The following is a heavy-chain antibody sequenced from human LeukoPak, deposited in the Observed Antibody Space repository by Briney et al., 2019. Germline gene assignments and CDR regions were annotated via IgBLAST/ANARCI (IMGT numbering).Heavy chain of an antibody. J-gene: IGHJ5*02. CDR1: GGSISSGGYY. CDR3: ARTLQPQNWFDP. Sequence: SQTLSLTCTVSGGSISSGGYYWSWIRQHPGKGLEWIGYTYYSGSTYYNPSLKSRVTISVDTSKSQFSLKLSSVTAADTAVYYCARTLQPQNWFDPWGQGTLVTVSS. V-gene: IGHV4-31*03. CDR2: TYYSGST.